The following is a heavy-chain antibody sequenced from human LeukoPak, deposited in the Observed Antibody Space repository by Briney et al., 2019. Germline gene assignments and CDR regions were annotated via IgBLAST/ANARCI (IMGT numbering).Heavy chain of an antibody. CDR3: ARVGTWELQRVFDY. D-gene: IGHD1-26*01. CDR1: GFTFTDYW. CDR2: IHKAGTES. V-gene: IGHV3-7*01. J-gene: IGHJ4*02. Sequence: GGSLRLSCAASGFTFTDYWMTWVRQVPGKGLEWVANIHKAGTESYYVDSVKGRFAISRDNAKNSLYLQPSSLRVDDTAVYYCARVGTWELQRVFDYWGQGTLVTVSS.